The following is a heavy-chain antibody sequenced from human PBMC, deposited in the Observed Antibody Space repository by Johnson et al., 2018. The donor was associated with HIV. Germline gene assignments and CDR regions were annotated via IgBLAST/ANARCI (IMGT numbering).Heavy chain of an antibody. V-gene: IGHV3-43*01. Sequence: VQLVESGGVVVQPGGSLRLSCAASGFTFDDYTMHWVRQAPGKGLEWVSLISGDGDSTYYADSVKGRFTISRDNSKNTLYLQMNSLRAEDTALYYCARHFRGGDRGAFDIWGQGTMVTVSS. J-gene: IGHJ3*02. CDR2: ISGDGDST. CDR3: ARHFRGGDRGAFDI. CDR1: GFTFDDYT. D-gene: IGHD3-10*01.